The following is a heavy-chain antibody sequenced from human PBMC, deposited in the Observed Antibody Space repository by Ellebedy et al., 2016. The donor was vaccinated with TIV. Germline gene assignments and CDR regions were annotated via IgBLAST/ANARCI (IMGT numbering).Heavy chain of an antibody. D-gene: IGHD3-10*01. Sequence: MPSETLSLTCTVSGGSITSEAYYWSWIRQYPGKGLEWIGFSDYSGSTNYNASLKSRVEISIDKSTNQFSLKLTSVTAADTAVYFCARGGSTVRGVIGYWGQGTLVTVSS. V-gene: IGHV4-31*03. CDR3: ARGGSTVRGVIGY. CDR1: GGSITSEAYY. J-gene: IGHJ4*02. CDR2: SDYSGST.